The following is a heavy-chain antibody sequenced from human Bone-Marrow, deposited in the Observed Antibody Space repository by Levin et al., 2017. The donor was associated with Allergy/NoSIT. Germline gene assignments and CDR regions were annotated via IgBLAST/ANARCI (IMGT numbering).Heavy chain of an antibody. CDR2: IYTGGSA. CDR3: VTGSGQVFTN. CDR1: GLTVSSNY. D-gene: IGHD2-21*01. V-gene: IGHV3-53*01. J-gene: IGHJ4*02. Sequence: GGSLRLSCVVSGLTVSSNYMGWVRQGPGQGLQWVSVIYTGGSAYYADFGKGRFTISRDNSRNTLHLQMNRLRVEDTAVYYCVTGSGQVFTNWGQGTLVTVSS.